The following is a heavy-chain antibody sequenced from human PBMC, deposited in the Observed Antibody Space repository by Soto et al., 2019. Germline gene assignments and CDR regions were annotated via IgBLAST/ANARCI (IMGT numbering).Heavy chain of an antibody. CDR2: INTDGNER. CDR1: GFSFSDYW. V-gene: IGHV3-7*01. D-gene: IGHD3-16*01. J-gene: IGHJ4*02. Sequence: GGSLRLSCFGSGFSFSDYWVTWVRQVPGQGPEWVANINTDGNERYYVDFVEGRFSISRDNAKRSVYLEMNRLRADDMAVYFCARDEPHYYAAGSYKHWGRGTLVTVSS. CDR3: ARDEPHYYAAGSYKH.